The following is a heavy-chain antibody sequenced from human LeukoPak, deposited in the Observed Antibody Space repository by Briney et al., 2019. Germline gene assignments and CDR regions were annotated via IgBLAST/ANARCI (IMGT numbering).Heavy chain of an antibody. CDR2: ISGSGGST. D-gene: IGHD3-22*01. Sequence: GRSLRLSCAASGFTFSSYAMSWVRQAPGKGLEWVSAISGSGGSTYYADSVKGRFTISRDNSKNTLYLQMNSLRAEDTAVYYCAKSYYYDSSAYYYGIFDYWGQGTLVTVSS. V-gene: IGHV3-23*01. CDR1: GFTFSSYA. J-gene: IGHJ4*02. CDR3: AKSYYYDSSAYYYGIFDY.